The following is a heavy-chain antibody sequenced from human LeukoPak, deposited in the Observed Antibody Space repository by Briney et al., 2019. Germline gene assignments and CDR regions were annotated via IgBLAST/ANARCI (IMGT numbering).Heavy chain of an antibody. CDR2: IIPIFGTA. CDR1: GYTFTSYY. D-gene: IGHD5-24*01. J-gene: IGHJ3*02. Sequence: SVKVSCKASGYTFTSYYMHWVRQAPGQGLEWMGGIIPIFGTANYAQKFQGRVTITADESTSTAYMELSSLRSEDTAVYYCARDGRDATFAFDIWGQGTMVTVSS. CDR3: ARDGRDATFAFDI. V-gene: IGHV1-69*13.